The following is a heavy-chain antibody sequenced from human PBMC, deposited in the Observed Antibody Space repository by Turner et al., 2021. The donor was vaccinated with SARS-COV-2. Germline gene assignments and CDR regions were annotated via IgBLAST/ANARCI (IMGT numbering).Heavy chain of an antibody. CDR3: ARLMDTAMYYYGMDV. CDR2: IYYSGST. V-gene: IGHV4-39*01. CDR1: GGSISSSTYY. Sequence: QLQLQESGPGLVKPSETLSLTCTVSGGSISSSTYYWGWIRQPPGKGLEWIWNIYYSGSTYYNPSLKSRVTISVDTSKNQFSLKLSSVTAADTAVYYCARLMDTAMYYYGMDVWGQGTTVTVSS. J-gene: IGHJ6*02. D-gene: IGHD5-18*01.